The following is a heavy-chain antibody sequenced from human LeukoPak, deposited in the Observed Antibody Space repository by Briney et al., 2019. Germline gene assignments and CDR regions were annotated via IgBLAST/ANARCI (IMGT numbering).Heavy chain of an antibody. CDR1: GFTFSSYS. D-gene: IGHD2-2*01. J-gene: IGHJ4*02. CDR2: ISSSSSYI. V-gene: IGHV3-21*01. CDR3: AREGLGQPLPGRYQPLDY. Sequence: GGSLRLSCAASGFTFSSYSMNWVRQAPGKGLEWVSSISSSSSYIYYADSVKGRFTISRDNAKNSLYLQMNSLRAEDTAVYYCAREGLGQPLPGRYQPLDYWGQGTLVTVSS.